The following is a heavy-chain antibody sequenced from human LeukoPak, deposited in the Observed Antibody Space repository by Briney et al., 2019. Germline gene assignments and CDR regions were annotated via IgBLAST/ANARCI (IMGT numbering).Heavy chain of an antibody. V-gene: IGHV5-51*01. CDR2: IYPGDSDT. J-gene: IGHJ4*02. Sequence: GESLKISCKGSGYSFTSYWIGWVRQMPGKGLEWMGIIYPGDSDTRYSPSFQGQVTISADKSISTAYLPWSSLKASDTAMYYCARQPLAAAGVYYFDYWGQGTLVTVSS. CDR1: GYSFTSYW. D-gene: IGHD6-13*01. CDR3: ARQPLAAAGVYYFDY.